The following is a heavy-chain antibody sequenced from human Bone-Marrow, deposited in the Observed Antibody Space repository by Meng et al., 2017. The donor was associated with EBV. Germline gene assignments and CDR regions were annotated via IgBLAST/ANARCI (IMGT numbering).Heavy chain of an antibody. J-gene: IGHJ4*02. V-gene: IGHV4-4*02. CDR2: IYHSGST. CDR1: GCSISSSNW. Sequence: LQNPGPGRCKPSGHLYLTCAVSGCSISSSNWWSWVRQPPGKGLEWIGEIYHSGSTNYNPSLKSRVTISVDKSKNQFSLKLSSVTAADTAVYYCASLPDYGGNSGDYWGQGTLVTVSS. D-gene: IGHD4-23*01. CDR3: ASLPDYGGNSGDY.